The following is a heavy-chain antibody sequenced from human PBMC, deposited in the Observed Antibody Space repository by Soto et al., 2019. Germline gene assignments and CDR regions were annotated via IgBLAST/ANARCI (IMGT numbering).Heavy chain of an antibody. CDR1: GYIFVNYG. CDR2: ISPYTGNT. Sequence: QVQLVQSGDEVKKPGASVKVSCKASGYIFVNYGIAWVRQAPGQGLEWMGWISPYTGNTHSATKVQCRLTMTTDTXRSTAYMDLGSLTSDDTAVYYCVMVDNYVTPTPQDVWGQGTTVTFSS. D-gene: IGHD3-16*01. CDR3: VMVDNYVTPTPQDV. V-gene: IGHV1-18*01. J-gene: IGHJ6*02.